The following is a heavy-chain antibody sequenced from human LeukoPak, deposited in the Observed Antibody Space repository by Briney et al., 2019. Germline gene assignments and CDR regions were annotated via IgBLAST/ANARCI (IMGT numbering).Heavy chain of an antibody. D-gene: IGHD2-2*02. CDR1: GGSFSGYY. CDR3: AEYCSSTSCYNY. J-gene: IGHJ4*02. Sequence: SETLSLTCAVYGGSFSGYYWSWIRQPPGKGLEWIGEINHGGSTNYNPSLKSRVTISVDTSKNQFSLKLSSVTAADTAVYYCAEYCSSTSCYNYWGQGTLVTVSS. CDR2: INHGGST. V-gene: IGHV4-34*01.